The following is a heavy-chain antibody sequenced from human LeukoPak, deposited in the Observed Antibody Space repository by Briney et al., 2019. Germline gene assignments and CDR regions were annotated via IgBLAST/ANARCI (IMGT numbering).Heavy chain of an antibody. CDR2: VSNGGST. J-gene: IGHJ5*02. CDR3: ARGGYNFDP. D-gene: IGHD5-24*01. V-gene: IGHV4-59*01. Sequence: SETLSLTCIVSGDSISGYYWSWIRQPPGKGLEWLGYVSNGGSTKYNPSLKSRVTISVDTSKNQFSLNLSSVTAADTAVYYCARGGYNFDPWGQGTLVTVSS. CDR1: GDSISGYY.